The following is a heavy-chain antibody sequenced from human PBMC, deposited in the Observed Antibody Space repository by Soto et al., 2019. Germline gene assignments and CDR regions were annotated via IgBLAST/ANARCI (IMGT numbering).Heavy chain of an antibody. D-gene: IGHD1-1*01. J-gene: IGHJ4*02. Sequence: QVRLVESGGDLVKPGGSLRLSCVGSGFIFGDYAMGCIRQAPGKGLEWISYISLSGYVTFVADSVKGRFTFSRDNRKNTLYVQMNSLTAGDTAVYYCVRWWNGFDYWGQGTLVTVSS. CDR2: ISLSGYVT. CDR1: GFIFGDYA. CDR3: VRWWNGFDY. V-gene: IGHV3-11*01.